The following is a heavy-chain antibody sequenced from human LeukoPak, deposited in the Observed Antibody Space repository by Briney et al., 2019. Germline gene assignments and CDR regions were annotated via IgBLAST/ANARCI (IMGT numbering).Heavy chain of an antibody. Sequence: ASVKVSCKASGYTFTSYGISWVRQAPGQGLEWMGWISAYNGNTNYAQKLQGRVTMTTDTSTSTAYMELRSLRSDDTAVYYCARDLSSAMATRVDYWGQGTLVTVSS. D-gene: IGHD5-18*01. J-gene: IGHJ4*02. CDR1: GYTFTSYG. V-gene: IGHV1-18*01. CDR3: ARDLSSAMATRVDY. CDR2: ISAYNGNT.